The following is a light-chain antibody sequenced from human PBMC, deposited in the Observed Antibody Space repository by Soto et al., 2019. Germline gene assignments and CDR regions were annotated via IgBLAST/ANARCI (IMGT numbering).Light chain of an antibody. Sequence: EIVMTQSPATLSVSPGERATRSCRASQSVSSNLACDQQKPSQAPRILLYGASTGSTGLPAWFSGSGSGTEFSLTITRLQSEDFAVYDGQQYHNWWKFGQVTTV. CDR1: QSVSSN. J-gene: IGKJ1*01. V-gene: IGKV3-15*01. CDR3: QQYHNWWK. CDR2: GAS.